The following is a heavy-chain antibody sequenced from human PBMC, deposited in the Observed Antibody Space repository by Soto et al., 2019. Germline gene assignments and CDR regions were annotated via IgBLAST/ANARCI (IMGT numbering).Heavy chain of an antibody. D-gene: IGHD6-6*01. CDR2: INHSGST. J-gene: IGHJ4*02. Sequence: QVQLQQWGAGLLKPSETLSLTCAVYGGSFSGYYWSWIRQPPGKGLEWIGEINHSGSTNYNPSLKSRVTISVDTSKNQFSLKLISVTAADTAVYYCASGRAARVCYWGQGTLVTVSS. CDR1: GGSFSGYY. CDR3: ASGRAARVCY. V-gene: IGHV4-34*01.